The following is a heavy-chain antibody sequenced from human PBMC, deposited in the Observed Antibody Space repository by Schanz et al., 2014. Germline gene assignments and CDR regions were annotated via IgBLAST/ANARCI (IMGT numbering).Heavy chain of an antibody. CDR1: GASISGSSDY. CDR2: IYYTGTT. CDR3: ARRDNYLSAFDI. V-gene: IGHV4-39*01. Sequence: QLQLQESGPGLVKPSETLSLTCTVSGASISGSSDYWGWIRQSPGKGLEWIGNIYYTGTTYYNPSLKSRVSISLDRSKNQLSLKLTSLTAADTAVFYCARRDNYLSAFDIWGQGTMVTVSS. J-gene: IGHJ3*02. D-gene: IGHD4-4*01.